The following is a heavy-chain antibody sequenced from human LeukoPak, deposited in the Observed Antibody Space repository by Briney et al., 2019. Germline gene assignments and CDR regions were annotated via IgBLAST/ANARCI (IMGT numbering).Heavy chain of an antibody. CDR1: GFIFSSYA. Sequence: PGGSLRLSCAASGFIFSSYAMSWVRQAPGKGLEWVSSISGSGGSTYYADSVKGRFTISRDNSKNTLYLQMNSLRAEDTAVYYCAKRGDSGSYHYYYYGMDVWGQGTTVTVSS. CDR3: AKRGDSGSYHYYYYGMDV. J-gene: IGHJ6*02. CDR2: ISGSGGST. D-gene: IGHD1-26*01. V-gene: IGHV3-23*01.